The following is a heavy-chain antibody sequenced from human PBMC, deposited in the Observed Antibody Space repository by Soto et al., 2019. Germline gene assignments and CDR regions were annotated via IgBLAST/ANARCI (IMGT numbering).Heavy chain of an antibody. Sequence: EVQLLESGGGLVQPGGSLRLSCAASGFTFSSYAMSWVLQAPGKGLEWVSAISGSGGSTYYADSVKCRFTISRDNSKNTLYLQMNSLRAEDTAVYYCSYSSTPFDYWGQGTLVTVSS. J-gene: IGHJ4*02. CDR2: ISGSGGST. D-gene: IGHD6-13*01. CDR1: GFTFSSYA. V-gene: IGHV3-23*01. CDR3: SYSSTPFDY.